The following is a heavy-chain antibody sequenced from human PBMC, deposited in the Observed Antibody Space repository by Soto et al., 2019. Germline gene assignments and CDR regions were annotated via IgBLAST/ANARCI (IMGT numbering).Heavy chain of an antibody. CDR3: ARADIVTTNWFDP. CDR1: GESFIGYY. CDR2: INHGGST. V-gene: IGHV4-34*01. J-gene: IGHJ5*02. D-gene: IGHD5-12*01. Sequence: QVHLQQWGAGLLKPSETLSLTCAVYGESFIGYYWTWIRQSPGKGLEWIGEINHGGSTNYNPSLKSRVTISIDTSKNPFSLKLTSVTAAGTSVYYCARADIVTTNWFDPWGQGTLVTVSS.